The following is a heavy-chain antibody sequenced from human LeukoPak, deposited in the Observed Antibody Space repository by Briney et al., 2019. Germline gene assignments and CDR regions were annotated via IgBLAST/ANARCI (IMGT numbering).Heavy chain of an antibody. CDR1: GGSISSYY. Sequence: PSETLSLTCTVSGGSISSYYWSWIRQPPGKGLEWIGYIYYSGSTNYNPSLKSRVTISVDTSKNQFSLKLSSVTAADTAVYYCARGRGIVVLRGQGTLVTVSS. CDR2: IYYSGST. V-gene: IGHV4-59*12. D-gene: IGHD3-22*01. J-gene: IGHJ4*02. CDR3: ARGRGIVVL.